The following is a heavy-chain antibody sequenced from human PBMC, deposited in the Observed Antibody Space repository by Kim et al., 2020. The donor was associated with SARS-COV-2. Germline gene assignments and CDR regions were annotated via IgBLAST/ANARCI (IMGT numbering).Heavy chain of an antibody. J-gene: IGHJ4*02. CDR2: IGSTGGT. D-gene: IGHD3-10*01. CDR3: SAGTTYYWDY. CDR1: GFPFSRHA. V-gene: IGHV3-23*01. Sequence: GGSLRLSCAASGFPFSRHAMRWARQAAGKGLEWVSAIGSTGGTYYADSAKGRFTISRDNSKNTLYLQLNSLRAEDTAVYLCSAGTTYYWDYWGEGTLVTVSS.